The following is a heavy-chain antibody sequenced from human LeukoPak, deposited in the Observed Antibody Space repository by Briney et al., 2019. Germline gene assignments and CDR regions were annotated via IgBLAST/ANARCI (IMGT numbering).Heavy chain of an antibody. CDR2: ISSSGSTI. CDR1: GFTFSSYG. D-gene: IGHD3-9*01. CDR3: AREVRYFDWLPNYYYYYMDV. J-gene: IGHJ6*03. Sequence: QPGGSLRLSCAASGFTFSSYGMNWVRQAPGKGLEWVSYISSSGSTIYYADSVKGRFTISRDNAKNSLYLQMNSLRAEDTAVYYCAREVRYFDWLPNYYYYYMDVWGKGTTVTISS. V-gene: IGHV3-48*03.